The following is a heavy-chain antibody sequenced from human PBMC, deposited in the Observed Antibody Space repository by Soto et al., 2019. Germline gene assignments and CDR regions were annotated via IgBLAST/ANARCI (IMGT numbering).Heavy chain of an antibody. V-gene: IGHV3-74*01. CDR3: ARDRYYDFWSGYQWGYWFDP. CDR1: GFTFSSYW. CDR2: INSDGSST. D-gene: IGHD3-3*01. Sequence: GSLRLSCAASGFTFSSYWMHWVRQAPGKGLVWVSRINSDGSSTSYADSVKGRFTISRDNAKNTLYLQMNSLRAEDTAVYYCARDRYYDFWSGYQWGYWFDPWGQGAMVTVSS. J-gene: IGHJ5*02.